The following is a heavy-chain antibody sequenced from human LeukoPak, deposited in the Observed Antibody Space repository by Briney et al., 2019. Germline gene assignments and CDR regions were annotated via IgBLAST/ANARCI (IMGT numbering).Heavy chain of an antibody. CDR2: INPNSGGT. V-gene: IGHV1-2*02. CDR1: GYTFTGYY. Sequence: GASVKVSCKASGYTFTGYYMHWVRQAPGQGLEWMGWINPNSGGTNYAQKFQGRVTMTRDTSISTAYMELSRLRSDDTAVYYCARDPPTTFGPPSYYGMDVWGQGTTVTVSS. J-gene: IGHJ6*02. D-gene: IGHD3-10*01. CDR3: ARDPPTTFGPPSYYGMDV.